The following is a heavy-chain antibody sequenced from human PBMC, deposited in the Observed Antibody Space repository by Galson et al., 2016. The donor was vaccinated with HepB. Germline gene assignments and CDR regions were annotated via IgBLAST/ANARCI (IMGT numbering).Heavy chain of an antibody. V-gene: IGHV3-33*01. CDR3: ASEILGHCSGGSCYTGDH. J-gene: IGHJ4*02. Sequence: SLRLSCAASGFIFRTYGMHWVRQAPGKGLEWVAVIWYDGSRKYYADSVKGRFTISRDNSKNTLYLQMNGLRGEDTAVYYCASEILGHCSGGSCYTGDHWGQGTLVTVSS. CDR2: IWYDGSRK. CDR1: GFIFRTYG. D-gene: IGHD2-15*01.